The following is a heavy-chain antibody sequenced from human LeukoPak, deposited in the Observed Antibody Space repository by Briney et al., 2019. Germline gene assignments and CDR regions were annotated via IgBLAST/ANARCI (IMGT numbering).Heavy chain of an antibody. D-gene: IGHD6-19*01. CDR3: AKAWSSGWYLQPFDY. Sequence: GGSLRLSCAASGFTFSSYTMSWVRQAPGKGLEWVSAISASGGSTYYADSVKGRFTISRGNSKNTLYLQMNSLRAEDTAVYYCAKAWSSGWYLQPFDYWGQGTLVPVSS. V-gene: IGHV3-23*01. CDR2: ISASGGST. J-gene: IGHJ4*02. CDR1: GFTFSSYT.